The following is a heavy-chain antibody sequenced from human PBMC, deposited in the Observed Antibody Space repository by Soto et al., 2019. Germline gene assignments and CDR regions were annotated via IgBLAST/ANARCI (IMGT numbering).Heavy chain of an antibody. Sequence: GGSLRLSCAASGFTFDDYAMHWVRQAPGKGLEWVSGISWNSGSIGYADSVKGRFTISRDNAKNSLYLQMNSLRAEDTALYYCAKNSHSAAVAATPDYYYYMDVWGKGTTVTVSS. J-gene: IGHJ6*03. CDR2: ISWNSGSI. CDR1: GFTFDDYA. D-gene: IGHD2-15*01. V-gene: IGHV3-9*01. CDR3: AKNSHSAAVAATPDYYYYMDV.